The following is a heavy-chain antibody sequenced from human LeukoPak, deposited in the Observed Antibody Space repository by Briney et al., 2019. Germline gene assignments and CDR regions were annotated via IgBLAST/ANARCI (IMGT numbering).Heavy chain of an antibody. CDR2: IIPIFGTA. CDR1: GGTFSSYA. V-gene: IGHV1-69*13. Sequence: XVKVSCKASGGTFSSYAISWVRQAPGQGLEWMGGIIPIFGTANYAQKFQGRVTITADESTSTAYMELSSLRSEDTAVYYCARVGSRYCSSTSCYTAFDYWGQGTLVTVSS. D-gene: IGHD2-2*02. J-gene: IGHJ4*02. CDR3: ARVGSRYCSSTSCYTAFDY.